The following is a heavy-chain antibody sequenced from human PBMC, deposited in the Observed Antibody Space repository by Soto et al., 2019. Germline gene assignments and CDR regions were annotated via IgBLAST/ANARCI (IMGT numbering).Heavy chain of an antibody. CDR3: ARSDNVVVVASSPVYFDY. D-gene: IGHD2-15*01. Sequence: QVQLVQSGAEVKKPGASVKVSCKASGYTFTKFYINWVRQAPGQGLEWVGLINPSGISTAYAQRFQGRVTITRDTSTTTVYMELSSLTSEDTALYYCARSDNVVVVASSPVYFDYWGQGTLVTVSS. CDR2: INPSGIST. J-gene: IGHJ4*02. V-gene: IGHV1-46*01. CDR1: GYTFTKFY.